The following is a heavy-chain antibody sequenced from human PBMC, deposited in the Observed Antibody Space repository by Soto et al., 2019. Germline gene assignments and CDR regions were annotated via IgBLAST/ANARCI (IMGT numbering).Heavy chain of an antibody. D-gene: IGHD2-21*02. J-gene: IGHJ4*02. CDR2: INHSGST. V-gene: IGHV4-34*01. CDR1: GGSFSGYY. Sequence: SETLSLTCAVYGGSFSGYYWSWIRQPPGKGLEWIGEINHSGSTNYNPSLKSRVTISVDTSKNQFSLKLSSVTAADTAVYYCARSRGDSHLFDYWGQGTLVTVSS. CDR3: ARSRGDSHLFDY.